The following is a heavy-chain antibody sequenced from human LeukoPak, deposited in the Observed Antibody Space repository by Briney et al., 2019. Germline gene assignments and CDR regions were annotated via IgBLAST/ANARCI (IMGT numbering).Heavy chain of an antibody. CDR2: IVVGSGNT. J-gene: IGHJ3*01. Sequence: SVTVSCKASGFTFTSSAVQWVRRARGQRLEWIGWIVVGSGNTNYAQKFQERVTITRDMSTSTVYMELSSLRSEDTAVYYCAAEGRPTVVTFRKGAVDLWGQGTMVTVSS. CDR3: AAEGRPTVVTFRKGAVDL. CDR1: GFTFTSSA. D-gene: IGHD4-23*01. V-gene: IGHV1-58*01.